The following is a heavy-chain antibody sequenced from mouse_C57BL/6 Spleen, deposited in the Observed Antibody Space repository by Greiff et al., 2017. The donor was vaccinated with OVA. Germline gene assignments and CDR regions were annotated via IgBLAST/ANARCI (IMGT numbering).Heavy chain of an antibody. Sequence: VQLKESGPGLVKPSQSLSLTCSVTGYSITSGYYWNWIRQFPGNKLEWMGYISYDGSNNYNPSLKNRISITRDTSKNQFFLKLNSVTTEDTATYYCARITTVVAPCDYWGQGTTLTVSS. CDR1: GYSITSGYY. D-gene: IGHD1-1*01. J-gene: IGHJ2*01. CDR3: ARITTVVAPCDY. CDR2: ISYDGSN. V-gene: IGHV3-6*01.